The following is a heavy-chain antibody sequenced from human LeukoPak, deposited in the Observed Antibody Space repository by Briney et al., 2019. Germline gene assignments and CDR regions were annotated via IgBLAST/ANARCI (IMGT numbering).Heavy chain of an antibody. Sequence: GGSLRLSCAASGFTFDDCAMHWVRQAPGKGLEWVSLISGDGGSTYYADSVKGRFTISRDNSKNSLYLQMNSLRTEDTALYYCAKDISPSGDYGGKGRWGQGTLVTVSS. D-gene: IGHD4-23*01. V-gene: IGHV3-43*02. CDR1: GFTFDDCA. J-gene: IGHJ4*02. CDR3: AKDISPSGDYGGKGR. CDR2: ISGDGGST.